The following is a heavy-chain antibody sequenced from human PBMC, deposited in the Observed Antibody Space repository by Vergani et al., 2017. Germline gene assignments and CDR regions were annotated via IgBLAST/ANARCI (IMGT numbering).Heavy chain of an antibody. Sequence: QVQLQESGPGLVKPSQTLSLTCTVSGGSISSGGYYWSWIRQPAGKGLEWIGRIYTSGSTNYNPSLKSRVTISVDTSKNQFSLKLSSVTAADTAVYYCARGPPGLGPSYWGQGTLVTVSS. V-gene: IGHV4-61*02. CDR3: ARGPPGLGPSY. CDR2: IYTSGST. J-gene: IGHJ4*02. CDR1: GGSISSGGYY. D-gene: IGHD1-14*01.